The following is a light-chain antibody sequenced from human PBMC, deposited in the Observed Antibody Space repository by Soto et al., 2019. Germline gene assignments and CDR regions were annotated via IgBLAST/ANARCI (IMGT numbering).Light chain of an antibody. CDR3: ETWDNNIRV. V-gene: IGLV4-60*03. CDR2: LEGSGNY. J-gene: IGLJ2*01. CDR1: SGHSNNI. Sequence: QAVVTQSSSASATLGSSVKLTCTLNSGHSNNIIAWHQQQPGKAPRYLMKLEGSGNYKKGSGVPDRFSGSSSGADRYLTISNLQSEDEADYYCETWDNNIRVFGGGTKVTVL.